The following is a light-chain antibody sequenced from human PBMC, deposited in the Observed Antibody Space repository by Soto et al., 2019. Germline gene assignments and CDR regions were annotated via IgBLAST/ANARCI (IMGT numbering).Light chain of an antibody. Sequence: DTVVTKSARAVSLSKGERATLSCRASQTLRGRYLAWYQQKPGQAPRLLIYGASTRATGIPDRFSGSGSGTDFTLTISRLEPEDVAVYYCQQYDTSPRTFGQGTNVAIK. CDR3: QQYDTSPRT. V-gene: IGKV3-20*01. CDR1: QTLRGRY. J-gene: IGKJ1*01. CDR2: GAS.